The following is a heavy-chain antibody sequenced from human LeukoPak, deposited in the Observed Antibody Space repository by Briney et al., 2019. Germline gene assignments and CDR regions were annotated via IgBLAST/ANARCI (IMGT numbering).Heavy chain of an antibody. V-gene: IGHV4-30-2*02. D-gene: IGHD3-22*01. J-gene: IGHJ4*02. CDR3: ARLSGYSSGHYYSDY. Sequence: SQTLSLTCAVSGGSISSGGYSWSWIRQPPGKGLEWIGYIFHSGSTNYNPSLKSRVTISVDTSKNQFSLKLSSVTAADTAVYYCARLSGYSSGHYYSDYWGQETLVTVSS. CDR1: GGSISSGGYS. CDR2: IFHSGST.